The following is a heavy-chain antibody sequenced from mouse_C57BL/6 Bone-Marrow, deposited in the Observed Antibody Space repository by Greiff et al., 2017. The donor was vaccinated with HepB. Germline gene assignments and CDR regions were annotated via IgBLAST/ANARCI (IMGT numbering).Heavy chain of an antibody. V-gene: IGHV5-6*02. CDR3: ARRRRRGAC. CDR2: ISSGSSYT. J-gene: IGHJ3*01. Sequence: DVKLVEPGGDLVKPGGSLKLSCAASGFTFSSYGMSWFRQTPDKRLEWVATISSGSSYTYYPYSVKGRFTISRDNARNTLYLQMSSVKSEDTAMYYCARRRRRGACWGQENRGTVSA. CDR1: GFTFSSYG.